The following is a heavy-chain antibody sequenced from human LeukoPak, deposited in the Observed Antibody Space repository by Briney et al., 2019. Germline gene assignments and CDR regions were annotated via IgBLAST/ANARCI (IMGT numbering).Heavy chain of an antibody. CDR3: AKGKGLAVAGTAGFDY. Sequence: PGGSLRLSCAASGFAFSSYAMSWVRQAPGKGLEWVSAIGGSGSRTYYADSVRGRFTISRDNSKNTLYLQMNSLRAEDTALYYCAKGKGLAVAGTAGFDYWGQGTLVTVSS. CDR1: GFAFSSYA. V-gene: IGHV3-23*01. J-gene: IGHJ4*02. D-gene: IGHD6-19*01. CDR2: IGGSGSRT.